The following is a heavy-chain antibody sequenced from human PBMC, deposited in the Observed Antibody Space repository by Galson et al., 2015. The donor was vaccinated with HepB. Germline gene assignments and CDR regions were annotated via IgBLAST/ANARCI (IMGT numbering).Heavy chain of an antibody. CDR3: GRHFPYYDYVWGSYRKSVGDY. D-gene: IGHD3-16*02. Sequence: SGAAVKKPRESPTISCKGSGYSFTSYWICWVRQMPGKGLEWMGIIYPGDSDTRYSPTIQGQVTISADKAISTAYLQWSSLKASDTGMSYCGRHFPYYDYVWGSYRKSVGDYWGQGTLVTVSS. V-gene: IGHV5-51*01. J-gene: IGHJ4*02. CDR1: GYSFTSYW. CDR2: IYPGDSDT.